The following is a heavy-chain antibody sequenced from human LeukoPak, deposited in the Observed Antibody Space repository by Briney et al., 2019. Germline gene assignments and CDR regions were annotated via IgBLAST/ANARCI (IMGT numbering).Heavy chain of an antibody. Sequence: SQTLSLTCTVSGGSISSGDYYWSWIRQPPGKGLVWIGYIYYSGSTYYNPSLKSRVTISVDTSKNQFSLKLSSVTAADTAVYYCARESLTSYYYYGMDVWGKGTTVTVSS. CDR1: GGSISSGDYY. J-gene: IGHJ6*04. CDR3: ARESLTSYYYYGMDV. D-gene: IGHD3-9*01. V-gene: IGHV4-30-4*01. CDR2: IYYSGST.